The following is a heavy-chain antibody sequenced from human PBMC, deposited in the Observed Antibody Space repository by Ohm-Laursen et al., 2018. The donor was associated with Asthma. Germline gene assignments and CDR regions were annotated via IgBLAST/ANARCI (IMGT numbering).Heavy chain of an antibody. D-gene: IGHD3-10*01. Sequence: SQTLSLTCTVSGGSITSGPFYWGWIRQHPGKGLEWIGYIFQTGSSYYNPSPKSRVSISVDTSKNQFSLRVSSVTAADTAVYYCARDQYGSGSYYVHVWGQGTLVTVSS. CDR2: IFQTGSS. J-gene: IGHJ4*02. V-gene: IGHV4-31*03. CDR1: GGSITSGPFY. CDR3: ARDQYGSGSYYVHV.